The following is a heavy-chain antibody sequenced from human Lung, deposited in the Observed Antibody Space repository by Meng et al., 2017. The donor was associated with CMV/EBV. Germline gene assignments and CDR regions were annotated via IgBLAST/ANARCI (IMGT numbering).Heavy chain of an antibody. D-gene: IGHD3-22*01. Sequence: LTCAASGFTFSSYEMNWVRQAPGKGLEWVSYISSSGSTIYYADSVKGRFTISRDNAKNSLYLQMNSLRAEDTAVYYCASYYYDSSGYRDYWGQGTLVTVSS. CDR3: ASYYYDSSGYRDY. J-gene: IGHJ4*02. V-gene: IGHV3-48*03. CDR2: ISSSGSTI. CDR1: GFTFSSYE.